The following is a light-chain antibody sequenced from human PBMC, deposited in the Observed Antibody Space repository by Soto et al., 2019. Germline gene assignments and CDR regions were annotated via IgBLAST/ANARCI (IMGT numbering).Light chain of an antibody. J-gene: IGKJ1*01. CDR1: QGIRND. Sequence: DIQMTQSPSSLSASVGDSVTITCRASQGIRNDLLGWYQQKPGKAPKCLIYVVSSLQSGVPSRFSGSGSGTEFTLTNSSLQPEDFATYYCLQHDTYPLTFGQGTKVEIK. CDR2: VVS. V-gene: IGKV1-17*01. CDR3: LQHDTYPLT.